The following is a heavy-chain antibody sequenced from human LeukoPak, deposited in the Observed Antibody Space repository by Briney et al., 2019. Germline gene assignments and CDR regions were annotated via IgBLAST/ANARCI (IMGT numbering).Heavy chain of an antibody. CDR2: INPNSGGT. V-gene: IGHV1-2*02. CDR1: GYTFTGYY. Sequence: ASVKVSCKASGYTFTGYYLHWVRQAPGQGLEWMGWINPNSGGTNYAQKFQGRVTMTRDTSISTAYMELSRLRSDGTAVYYCARVLNIPRIGDPLDYWGQGTLVTVSS. CDR3: ARVLNIPRIGDPLDY. J-gene: IGHJ4*02. D-gene: IGHD4-17*01.